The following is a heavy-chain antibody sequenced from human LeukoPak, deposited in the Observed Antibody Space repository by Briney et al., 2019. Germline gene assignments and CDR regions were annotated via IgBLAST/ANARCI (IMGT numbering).Heavy chain of an antibody. CDR3: ARGSSIAARPNYYYYMDV. V-gene: IGHV4-34*01. D-gene: IGHD6-6*01. CDR1: GGSFSGYY. Sequence: SETLSLTCAVYGGSFSGYYWSWIRQPPGKGLEWIGEINHSGSTNYNPSLKSRVTISVDTSKNQFSLKLSSVTAADTAVYYCARGSSIAARPNYYYYMDVWGKGTTVTVSS. J-gene: IGHJ6*03. CDR2: INHSGST.